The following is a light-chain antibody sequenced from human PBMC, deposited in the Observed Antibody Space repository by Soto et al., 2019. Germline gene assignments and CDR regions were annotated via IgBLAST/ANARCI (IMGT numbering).Light chain of an antibody. J-gene: IGKJ2*01. CDR3: QQRSNWPPKYT. CDR2: DAS. CDR1: QSVSSY. V-gene: IGKV3-11*01. Sequence: EIVLTQSPATLSLSRGERATLSCRASQSVSSYLAWYQQKPGQAPRLLIYDASNRATGIPARFSGSGSGTDFTLTISSLEPEDFAVYYCQQRSNWPPKYTFGQGTKLEI.